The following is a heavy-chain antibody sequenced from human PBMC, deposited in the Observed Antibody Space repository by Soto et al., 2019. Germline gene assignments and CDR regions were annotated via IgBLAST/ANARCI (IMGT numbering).Heavy chain of an antibody. D-gene: IGHD2-15*01. CDR2: IYPGDSDT. CDR3: ARSLPRMRGFFFDY. V-gene: IGHV5-51*01. J-gene: IGHJ4*02. Sequence: GESLKISCKGSGYIFTTYWIGWVRLMPGKGLEWMGIIYPGDSDTRYSPSFQGQVTISADKSISTAYLQWSSLKASDAAMYYCARSLPRMRGFFFDYWGLGTLVTVSS. CDR1: GYIFTTYW.